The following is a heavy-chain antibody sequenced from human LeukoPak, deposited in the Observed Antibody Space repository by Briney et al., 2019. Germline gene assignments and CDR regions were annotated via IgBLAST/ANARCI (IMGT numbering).Heavy chain of an antibody. J-gene: IGHJ5*02. Sequence: SQTLSLTCTVSGGSISSGDYYWSWIRQPLGKGLEWIAYMYYSGSTYYNSSLKSRVTMSADTSKNQLSLKLSSVTAADTAVYYCARPYYYDSRIDPWGQGILVTVSS. CDR1: GGSISSGDYY. V-gene: IGHV4-30-4*01. D-gene: IGHD3-22*01. CDR3: ARPYYYDSRIDP. CDR2: MYYSGST.